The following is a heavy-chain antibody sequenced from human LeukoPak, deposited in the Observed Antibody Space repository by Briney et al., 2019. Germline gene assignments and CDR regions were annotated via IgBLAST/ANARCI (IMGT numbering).Heavy chain of an antibody. D-gene: IGHD4-17*01. J-gene: IGHJ5*02. CDR3: ARPVTTYWFDP. Sequence: SETLSLTCAVSGHSISSGYYWGWIRQPPGKGLEWIGSIYHSGSAYYNPSHKSRVTISVDTSKNQFSLKLSSVTAADTAVYYCARPVTTYWFDPWGQGTLVTVSS. CDR2: IYHSGSA. CDR1: GHSISSGYY. V-gene: IGHV4-38-2*01.